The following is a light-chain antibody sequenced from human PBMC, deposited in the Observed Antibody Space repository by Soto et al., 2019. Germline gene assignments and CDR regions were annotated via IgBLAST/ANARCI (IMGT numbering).Light chain of an antibody. J-gene: IGKJ3*01. Sequence: DIQMTQSPSSLSASVGDRVTITCQASQDITNYLNWYQQKPGKAPQLVIYDAYNFETGVPSRFNGSESGTDFTYNINSLHPGDIATDYCRQYDNFPFTSGTEIKVDIK. CDR3: RQYDNFPFT. V-gene: IGKV1-33*01. CDR2: DAY. CDR1: QDITNY.